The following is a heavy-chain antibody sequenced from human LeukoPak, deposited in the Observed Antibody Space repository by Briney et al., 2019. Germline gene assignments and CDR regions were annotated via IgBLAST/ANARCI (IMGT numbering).Heavy chain of an antibody. CDR3: AKGSPYSSSWSQGV. Sequence: GGSLRLSCAASGFTFSSYAMSWVRQAPGKGLEWVSAISGSGGSTYYADSVKARFTIPRDNSKNTLYLQMNSLRAEDTAVYYCAKGSPYSSSWSQGVWGQGTLVTVSS. J-gene: IGHJ4*02. CDR1: GFTFSSYA. V-gene: IGHV3-23*01. D-gene: IGHD6-13*01. CDR2: ISGSGGST.